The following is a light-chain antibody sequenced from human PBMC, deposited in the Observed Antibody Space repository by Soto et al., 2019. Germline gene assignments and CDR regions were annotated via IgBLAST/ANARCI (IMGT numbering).Light chain of an antibody. V-gene: IGKV3-11*01. Sequence: VLTQSPATLSLSPGERATLSCRASQSIRTSLAWYQQKPGQPPRLVVYDSTLRANGVPDRFGGSRSGTEFTLTINSLEPEDFAVYYCQQRNVWPPITFGPGTRLEIK. CDR3: QQRNVWPPIT. J-gene: IGKJ5*01. CDR2: DST. CDR1: QSIRTS.